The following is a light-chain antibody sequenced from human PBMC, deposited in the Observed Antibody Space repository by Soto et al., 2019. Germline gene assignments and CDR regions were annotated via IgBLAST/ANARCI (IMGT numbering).Light chain of an antibody. CDR1: SRDVGGYNY. CDR3: SSYGGSNNLL. J-gene: IGLJ2*01. CDR2: EVT. V-gene: IGLV2-8*01. Sequence: QSVLTQPPSASGSPGQSVTISCTGTSRDVGGYNYVSWYQQHPGKAPKLMIYEVTKRPSGVPDRFSGSKSGNTASLTVSGLQGEDEADYYCSSYGGSNNLLFGGGTKLTVL.